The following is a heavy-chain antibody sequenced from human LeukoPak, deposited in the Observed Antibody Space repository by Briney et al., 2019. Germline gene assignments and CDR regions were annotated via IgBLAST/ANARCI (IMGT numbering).Heavy chain of an antibody. D-gene: IGHD6-13*01. CDR3: AREAQLVLNWFDP. CDR1: GFTFSSYA. CDR2: ISYDGSNK. Sequence: QPGRPLRLSCAASGFTFSSYAMHWVRQAPGKGLEWVAVISYDGSNKYYADSVKGRFTISRDNSKNTLYLQMNSLRAEDTAVYYCAREAQLVLNWFDPWGQGTLVTVSS. J-gene: IGHJ5*02. V-gene: IGHV3-30*04.